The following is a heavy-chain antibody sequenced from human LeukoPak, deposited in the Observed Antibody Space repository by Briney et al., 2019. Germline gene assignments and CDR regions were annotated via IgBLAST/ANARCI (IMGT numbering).Heavy chain of an antibody. J-gene: IGHJ4*02. CDR2: ISSSGTTI. CDR3: ARVRYLSFGEAYFDY. Sequence: GGSLRLSCAASGFTFSNYEMNWVRQAPGKGLEWVSYISSSGTTIYYADSVKGRFTISRDYAKKSLYLQMNSLRAEDTAVYYCARVRYLSFGEAYFDYWGQGTLVTVSS. D-gene: IGHD3-10*01. CDR1: GFTFSNYE. V-gene: IGHV3-48*03.